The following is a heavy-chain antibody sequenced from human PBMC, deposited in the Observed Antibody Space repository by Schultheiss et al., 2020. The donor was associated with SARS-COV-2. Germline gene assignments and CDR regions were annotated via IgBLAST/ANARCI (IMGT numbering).Heavy chain of an antibody. V-gene: IGHV3-53*01. J-gene: IGHJ6*02. CDR2: IYSGGST. CDR1: GFTFSSYA. D-gene: IGHD4-23*01. Sequence: GGSLRLSCAASGFTFSSYAMSWVRQAPGKGLEWVSVIYSGGSTYYADSVKGRFTISRDNSKNTLYLQMNSLRAEDTAVYYCARDTGGNHYYYYGMDVWGQGTTVTVSS. CDR3: ARDTGGNHYYYYGMDV.